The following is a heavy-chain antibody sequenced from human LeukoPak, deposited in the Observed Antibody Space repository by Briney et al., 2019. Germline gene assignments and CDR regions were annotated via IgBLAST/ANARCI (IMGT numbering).Heavy chain of an antibody. CDR3: AKRIGSYWY. Sequence: PSETLSLTCTVSGGSLSNYYWSWIRQPPGKGLEWIGYIFYSGSTNYNPSLKSRVTLSVDTSKNQFSLKLSSVTAADTAVYYCAKRIGSYWYWGQGTLVTVSS. V-gene: IGHV4-59*08. D-gene: IGHD1-26*01. CDR2: IFYSGST. J-gene: IGHJ4*02. CDR1: GGSLSNYY.